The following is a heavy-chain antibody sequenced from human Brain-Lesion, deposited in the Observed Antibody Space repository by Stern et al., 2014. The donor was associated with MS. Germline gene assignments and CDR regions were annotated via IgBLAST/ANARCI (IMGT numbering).Heavy chain of an antibody. D-gene: IGHD5-18*01. CDR3: ARETGGYTYGDTDFFDY. V-gene: IGHV4-61*02. J-gene: IGHJ4*02. Sequence: QVQLVQSGPGLVKPSQTLSLTCIVSGDSISSGSFYWNWIRQPAGKGLEWIGRIYSSGSTNYNHYLKSRVPISGDTSQNPFSLKVISMTAADTAVYYCARETGGYTYGDTDFFDYWGQGALVTVSS. CDR2: IYSSGST. CDR1: GDSISSGSFY.